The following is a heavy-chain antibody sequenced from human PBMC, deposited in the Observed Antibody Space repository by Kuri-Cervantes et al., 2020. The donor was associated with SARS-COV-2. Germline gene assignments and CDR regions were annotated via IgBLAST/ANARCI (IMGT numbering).Heavy chain of an antibody. CDR3: ARGPSPDAFDI. D-gene: IGHD2-2*01. CDR1: GFTFSSYA. J-gene: IGHJ3*02. CDR2: ISYDGSNK. V-gene: IGHV3-30*14. Sequence: GGSLRLSCAASGFTFSSYAMSWVRQAPGKGLEWVAVISYDGSNKYYADSVKGRFTISRDNSKNTLYLQMNSLRAEDTAVYYCARGPSPDAFDIWGQGTMVTVSS.